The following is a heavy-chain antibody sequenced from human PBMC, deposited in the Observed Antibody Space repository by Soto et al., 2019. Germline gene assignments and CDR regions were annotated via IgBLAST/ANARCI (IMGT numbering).Heavy chain of an antibody. V-gene: IGHV3-30*18. Sequence: GGSRRRSGAASGCTFNSYGMHWFRQAPGKGLERVAVISYYVSNKYYSDSVKGRFTISRDNSKDTLYLQMNSLGAEDKAVDYCAKVEGGRYPLLSPFDYWGQGXLVTVYS. J-gene: IGHJ4*02. CDR2: ISYYVSNK. CDR1: GCTFNSYG. D-gene: IGHD2-2*01. CDR3: AKVEGGRYPLLSPFDY.